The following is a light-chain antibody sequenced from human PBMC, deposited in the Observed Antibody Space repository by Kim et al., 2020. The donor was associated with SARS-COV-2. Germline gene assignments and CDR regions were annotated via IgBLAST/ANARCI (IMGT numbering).Light chain of an antibody. CDR1: QDISNY. Sequence: DIQMTQSPSSLSASVGDRVTITCRASQDISNYLAWYQQKPGKIPKLLIYAASTLQSGVPFRFSGSGSGTDFTLTINSLQPEDVATYYCQKHDSAPYTFGQGTKLEIK. CDR3: QKHDSAPYT. CDR2: AAS. J-gene: IGKJ2*01. V-gene: IGKV1-27*01.